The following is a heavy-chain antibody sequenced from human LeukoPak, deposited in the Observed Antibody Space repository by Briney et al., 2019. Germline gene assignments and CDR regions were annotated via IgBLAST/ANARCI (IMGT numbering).Heavy chain of an antibody. J-gene: IGHJ6*04. V-gene: IGHV4-39*07. Sequence: SETLSLTCTVSGGSISSSSYYWGWIRQPPGKGLEWIGSIYYSGSTYYNPSLKSRVTISVDTSKNQFSLKLSSVTAADTAVYYCASWGYGDGYYYYMMDVWGKGTTVTVSS. CDR2: IYYSGST. CDR3: ASWGYGDGYYYYMMDV. CDR1: GGSISSSSYY. D-gene: IGHD4-17*01.